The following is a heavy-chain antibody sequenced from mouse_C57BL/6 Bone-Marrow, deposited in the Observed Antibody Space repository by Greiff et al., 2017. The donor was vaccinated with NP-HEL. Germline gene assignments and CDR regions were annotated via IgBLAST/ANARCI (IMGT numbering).Heavy chain of an antibody. CDR2: INPSSGYT. CDR1: GYTFTSYT. Sequence: QVQLQQSGAELARPGASVKMSCKASGYTFTSYTMHWVKQRPGQGLEWIGYINPSSGYTKYNQKFKDKATLTADKSSSTAYMQLSSLTSEDSAVYYCARGLGLDYFDYWGQGTTLTVSS. D-gene: IGHD4-1*01. J-gene: IGHJ2*01. CDR3: ARGLGLDYFDY. V-gene: IGHV1-4*01.